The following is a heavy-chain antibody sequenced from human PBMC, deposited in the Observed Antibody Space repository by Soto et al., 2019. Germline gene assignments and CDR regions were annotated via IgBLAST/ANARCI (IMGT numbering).Heavy chain of an antibody. J-gene: IGHJ4*02. D-gene: IGHD3-3*01. Sequence: QITLKESGPTLVKPTQTLTLTCTFSGFSLSTSGVGVGWIRQPPGKALEWLAVMYWDDDKRYSPSLKSRLTIPKDTSKSQSVLTVTNMDPLHTATYYGAHSGVRYYFDYWGQGTLVTVSS. CDR1: GFSLSTSGVG. V-gene: IGHV2-5*02. CDR3: AHSGVRYYFDY. CDR2: MYWDDDK.